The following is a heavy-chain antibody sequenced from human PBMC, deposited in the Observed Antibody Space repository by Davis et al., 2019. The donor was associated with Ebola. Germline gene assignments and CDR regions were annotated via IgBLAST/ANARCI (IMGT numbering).Heavy chain of an antibody. CDR2: ISAYNGNT. Sequence: ASVKVSCKASGYTFTSYGISWVRQAPGHVLEWMGWISAYNGNTNYAQKLQGRVTMTTDTSTSTAYMELRSMRSDETAVYYCARDRLISVVTNYYYYGMDVWGQGTTVTVSS. D-gene: IGHD2-21*02. J-gene: IGHJ6*02. CDR3: ARDRLISVVTNYYYYGMDV. CDR1: GYTFTSYG. V-gene: IGHV1-18*01.